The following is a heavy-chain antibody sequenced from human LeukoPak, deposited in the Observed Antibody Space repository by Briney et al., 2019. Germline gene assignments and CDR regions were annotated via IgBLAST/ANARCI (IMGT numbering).Heavy chain of an antibody. Sequence: SETLSLTCTVSGGSISSYYRSWIRQPAGKGLEWIGRIYASGSTNYNPSLKSRVTMSVDTSKNQFSLKLTSVTAADTAVYYCARSTMVRGVTSGYYFDHWGQGTLVNVSA. CDR2: IYASGST. V-gene: IGHV4-4*07. CDR3: ARSTMVRGVTSGYYFDH. D-gene: IGHD3-10*01. CDR1: GGSISSYY. J-gene: IGHJ4*02.